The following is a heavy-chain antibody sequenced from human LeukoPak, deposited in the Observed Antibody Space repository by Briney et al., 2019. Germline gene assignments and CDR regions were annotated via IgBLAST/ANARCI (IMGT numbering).Heavy chain of an antibody. V-gene: IGHV1-24*01. Sequence: ASVKVSCKVSGYTLTELSMHWVRQAPGKGLEWMGGFDPEDGETIYAQKFQGRVTMTEDTSTDTAYMELSSLRSEDTAAYYCATGETRHSSGWWNWFDPWGQGTLVTVSS. J-gene: IGHJ5*02. D-gene: IGHD6-19*01. CDR2: FDPEDGET. CDR3: ATGETRHSSGWWNWFDP. CDR1: GYTLTELS.